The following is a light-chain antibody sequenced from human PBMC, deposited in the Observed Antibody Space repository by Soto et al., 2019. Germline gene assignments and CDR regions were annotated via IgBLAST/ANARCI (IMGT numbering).Light chain of an antibody. V-gene: IGKV3-20*01. CDR1: QTVSSGY. J-gene: IGKJ1*01. CDR3: QHYNSYSEA. Sequence: DIVLTQSPGTLSLSPGERATLSCRASQTVSSGYLAWYQQKHGQAPRLLIYGASSRATGIPDRFSGSGSGTDFTLTISRLEPEDFATYYCQHYNSYSEAFGQGTKWISN. CDR2: GAS.